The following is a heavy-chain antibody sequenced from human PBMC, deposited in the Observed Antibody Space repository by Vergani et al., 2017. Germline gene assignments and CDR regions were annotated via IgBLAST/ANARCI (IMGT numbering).Heavy chain of an antibody. J-gene: IGHJ1*01. V-gene: IGHV3-23*01. CDR2: ISGSGGIT. CDR3: AKDERAVAGHAEYFQH. Sequence: EVQLLESGGGLVQPGGSLRFSCAASGFTFSSYAMSWVRQAPGKGLEWVSAISGSGGITYYADSVKGRFTISRDNSKNTLYLQMNSLRAEDTAVYYCAKDERAVAGHAEYFQHWGQGTLVTVSS. CDR1: GFTFSSYA. D-gene: IGHD6-19*01.